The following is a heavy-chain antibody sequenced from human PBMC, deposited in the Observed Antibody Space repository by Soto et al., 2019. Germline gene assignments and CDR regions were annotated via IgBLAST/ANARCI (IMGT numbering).Heavy chain of an antibody. CDR2: INAGNGNT. Sequence: CEACGESIKSCAMHWACQAPGQRLEWMGWINAGNGNTKYSQKFQGRVTITRDTSASTAYMELSSLRSEDTAVYYCARFTYYYYMDVWGKGTTVTVS. CDR1: GESIKSCA. CDR3: ARFTYYYYMDV. J-gene: IGHJ6*03. D-gene: IGHD3-3*01. V-gene: IGHV1-3*01.